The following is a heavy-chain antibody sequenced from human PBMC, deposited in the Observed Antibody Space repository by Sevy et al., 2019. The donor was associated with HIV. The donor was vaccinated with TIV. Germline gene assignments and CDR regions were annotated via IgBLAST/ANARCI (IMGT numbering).Heavy chain of an antibody. J-gene: IGHJ4*02. CDR1: GGSISSSSYY. D-gene: IGHD6-13*01. CDR3: ARRVAAAGTSFDY. Sequence: SETLSLTCTVSGGSISSSSYYWGWIRQPPGKWLEWIGSIYYSGSTYYNPSLKSRVTISVDTSKNQFSLKLSSVTAADTAVYYCARRVAAAGTSFDYWGQGTLVTVSS. V-gene: IGHV4-39*01. CDR2: IYYSGST.